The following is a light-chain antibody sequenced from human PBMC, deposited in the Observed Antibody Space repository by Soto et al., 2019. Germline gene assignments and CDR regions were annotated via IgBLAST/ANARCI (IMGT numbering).Light chain of an antibody. CDR2: DTS. Sequence: EIILTQSPATLYVSPGERATLSCRASQSLTSNLAWYQQRPGQAPRLLIYDTSTRATDIPARFSGSGSGTEFTLPIASLQSEDFAVYYCQQYNHWPRMLSFGGGTRV. J-gene: IGKJ4*01. CDR1: QSLTSN. V-gene: IGKV3-15*01. CDR3: QQYNHWPRMLS.